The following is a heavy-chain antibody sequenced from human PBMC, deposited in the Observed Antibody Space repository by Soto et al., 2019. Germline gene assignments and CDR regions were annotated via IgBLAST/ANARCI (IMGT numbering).Heavy chain of an antibody. CDR2: IIPIFGTA. J-gene: IGHJ6*02. CDR3: ARAEPGGGNSYDYGMDV. V-gene: IGHV1-69*01. CDR1: GGTFSSYA. D-gene: IGHD2-15*01. Sequence: QVQLVQSGAEVKKPGSSVKVSCKASGGTFSSYAIIWVRQAPGQGLEWMGGIIPIFGTANYAQKFQGRVTITADESTSTAYMKLSSLRSEDTAVYYCARAEPGGGNSYDYGMDVWGQGTTVTVSS.